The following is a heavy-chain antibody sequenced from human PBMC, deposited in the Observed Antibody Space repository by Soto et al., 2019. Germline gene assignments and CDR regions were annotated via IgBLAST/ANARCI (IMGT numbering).Heavy chain of an antibody. CDR2: IHGPGRT. V-gene: IGHV4-59*01. CDR1: RGSISSYY. CDR3: ARESAGSRKKYRFHH. D-gene: IGHD2-15*01. J-gene: IGHJ5*02. Sequence: SETLSLTSSVSRGSISSYYWSWVRQPPGKGLEWIRFIHGPGRTKYTHYFESQDTISIDTSQNHLSLRLRPVTAEDTAVYYCARESAGSRKKYRFHHWGQR.